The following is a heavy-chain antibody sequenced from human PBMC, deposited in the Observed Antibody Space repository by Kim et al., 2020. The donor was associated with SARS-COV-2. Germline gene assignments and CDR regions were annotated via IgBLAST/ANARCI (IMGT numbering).Heavy chain of an antibody. CDR2: ISSSGSTI. CDR3: ARQKGEYSGYDYVSSYYYGMDV. V-gene: IGHV3-48*03. J-gene: IGHJ6*02. CDR1: GFTFSSYE. Sequence: GGSLRLSCAASGFTFSSYEMNWVRQAPGKGLEWVSYISSSGSTIYYADSVKGRFTISRENAKNSLYLQMNSLRAEDTAVYYCARQKGEYSGYDYVSSYYYGMDVWGQGTTVTVSS. D-gene: IGHD5-12*01.